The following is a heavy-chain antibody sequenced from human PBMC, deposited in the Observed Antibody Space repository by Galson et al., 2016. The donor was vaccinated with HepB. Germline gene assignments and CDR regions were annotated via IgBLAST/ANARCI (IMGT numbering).Heavy chain of an antibody. CDR3: AKERGGRITTVRGVLDAFDI. V-gene: IGHV3-30*18. J-gene: IGHJ3*02. CDR2: VSYDGSQK. D-gene: IGHD3-10*01. CDR1: GFTFSSHA. Sequence: SLRLSCATSGFTFSSHAMHWVRQAPGKGLEWVAAVSYDGSQKYYADSVKGRFTTSRDNFKNTLYVQVNSLSSEDTAVYYCAKERGGRITTVRGVLDAFDIWGQGTMVTVSS.